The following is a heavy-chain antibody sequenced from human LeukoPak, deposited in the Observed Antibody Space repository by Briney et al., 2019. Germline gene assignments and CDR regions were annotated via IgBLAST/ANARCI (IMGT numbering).Heavy chain of an antibody. CDR2: IYYSGST. V-gene: IGHV4-39*01. CDR3: ARHGLVATEYYFDY. CDR1: GGSISSSGYY. Sequence: SETLSLTCTVSGGSISSSGYYWGWTRQPPGKGLEWIGSIYYSGSTYYNPSLKSRVTISVDTSKNQFSLKLSSVTAADTAVYYCARHGLVATEYYFDYWGQGTLVTVSS. J-gene: IGHJ4*02. D-gene: IGHD5-12*01.